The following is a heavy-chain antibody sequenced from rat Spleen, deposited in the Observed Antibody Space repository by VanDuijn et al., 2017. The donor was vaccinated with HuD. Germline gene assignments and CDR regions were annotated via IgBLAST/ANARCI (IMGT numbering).Heavy chain of an antibody. Sequence: QVQLKESGPGLVQPSQTLSLTCTVSGFSLTNNGVTWVRQPPGKGLEWIAAVSSGGNTYYNSGLKSRLSISRDTSKSQVFLKMNSLQTEDTATYYCARDLPGYKGVMDAWGQGASVTVSS. CDR2: VSSGGNT. D-gene: IGHD1-4*01. J-gene: IGHJ4*01. V-gene: IGHV2S12*01. CDR3: ARDLPGYKGVMDA. CDR1: GFSLTNNG.